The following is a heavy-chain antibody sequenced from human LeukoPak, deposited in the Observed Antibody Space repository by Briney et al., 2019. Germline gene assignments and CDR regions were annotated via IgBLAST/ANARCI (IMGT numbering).Heavy chain of an antibody. CDR1: GLTFSSYS. CDR3: ARERHHCSGGSCYSAYFDY. CDR2: ISSSSSYI. Sequence: NTGGSLRLSCAASGLTFSSYSMNWVRQAPGKGLEWVSSISSSSSYIYYADSVKGRFTISRDNDKHSLYLQLKTLRDGDAAVYYCARERHHCSGGSCYSAYFDYWGQRTMVTASS. J-gene: IGHJ4*02. V-gene: IGHV3-21*01. D-gene: IGHD2-15*01.